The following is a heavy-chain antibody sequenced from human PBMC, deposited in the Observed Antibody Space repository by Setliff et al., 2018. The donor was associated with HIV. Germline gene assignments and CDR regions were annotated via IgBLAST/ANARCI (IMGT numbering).Heavy chain of an antibody. CDR2: IYYSGST. CDR1: GGSFSGYY. V-gene: IGHV4-59*01. D-gene: IGHD3-22*01. J-gene: IGHJ6*03. CDR3: ARARTPYYYDSSAYYFNYYYMDV. Sequence: SETLSLTCAVYGGSFSGYYWIWIRQPPGKGLEWIGYIYYSGSTNYNPSLKSRVTISVDTSKNQFSLKLSSVTAADTAVYYCARARTPYYYDSSAYYFNYYYMDVWGKGTTVTSP.